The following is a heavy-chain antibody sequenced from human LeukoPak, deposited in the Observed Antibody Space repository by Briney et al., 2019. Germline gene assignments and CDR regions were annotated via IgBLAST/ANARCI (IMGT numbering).Heavy chain of an antibody. CDR2: IYTSGSS. CDR3: TKGRGI. V-gene: IGHV4-61*09. J-gene: IGHJ4*02. D-gene: IGHD3-10*01. Sequence: PSETPSLTCTVSGGSISSGSYDWYWIRQPAGKGLEWIGHIYTSGSSNYSPSLKSRVTISVDTSKNQFSLKLTSVTAADTAVYYCTKGRGIWGQGTLVTVSS. CDR1: GGSISSGSYD.